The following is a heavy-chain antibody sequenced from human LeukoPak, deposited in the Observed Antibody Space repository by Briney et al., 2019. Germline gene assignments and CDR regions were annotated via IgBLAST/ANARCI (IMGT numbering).Heavy chain of an antibody. J-gene: IGHJ6*03. Sequence: ASVKVSCKASGYTFTSYGINWVRQAPGQGLEWMGCINPYSGNTDYAQNLKGRVTMTTDTSTSTAYMEVRSLRSDDTAVFYCARAIFGRYYYMDVWGKGTTVTVSS. CDR2: INPYSGNT. D-gene: IGHD3-3*01. V-gene: IGHV1-18*01. CDR3: ARAIFGRYYYMDV. CDR1: GYTFTSYG.